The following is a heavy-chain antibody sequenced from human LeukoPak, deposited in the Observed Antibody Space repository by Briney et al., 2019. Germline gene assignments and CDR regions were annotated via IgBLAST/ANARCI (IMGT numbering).Heavy chain of an antibody. CDR1: GYTFTGYY. Sequence: ASVKVSCKASGYTFTGYYMHWVRQAPGQGLEWMGWINPNSGGTNYAQKFQGWVTMTRDTSISTAYMELSRLRSDDTAVYYRAFSYYYDSSGFDYWGQGTLVTVSS. CDR3: AFSYYYDSSGFDY. J-gene: IGHJ4*02. V-gene: IGHV1-2*04. CDR2: INPNSGGT. D-gene: IGHD3-22*01.